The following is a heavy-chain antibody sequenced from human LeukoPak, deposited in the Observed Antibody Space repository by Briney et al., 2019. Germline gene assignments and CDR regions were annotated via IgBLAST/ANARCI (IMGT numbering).Heavy chain of an antibody. D-gene: IGHD3-10*01. V-gene: IGHV4-34*01. CDR3: ARVRYYGSGSYYKRNWFDP. CDR2: INQSGST. Sequence: SETLSLTCAVYGGSFSGFYWGWIRQPSGKGLEWIGEINQSGSTKYNPSLKSRVTISVDTPKNQFSLKLSSVTAADTAVYYCARVRYYGSGSYYKRNWFDPWGQGALVTVSS. CDR1: GGSFSGFY. J-gene: IGHJ5*02.